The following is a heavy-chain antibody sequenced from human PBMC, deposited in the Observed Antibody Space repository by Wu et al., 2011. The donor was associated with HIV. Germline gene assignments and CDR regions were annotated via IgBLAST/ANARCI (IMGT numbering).Heavy chain of an antibody. Sequence: QVQLVQSGAEVKKPGSSVKVSCKASGATFNTYAISWVRQAPGQGLEWMGGIIPIFGTANNAQKFQGRVTITTDESTSTAYMELSSLRSEDTAVYYCARGRPRDGYNYPANYWGQGTLVTVSS. V-gene: IGHV1-69*05. CDR2: IIPIFGTA. D-gene: IGHD5-24*01. CDR1: GATFNTYA. CDR3: ARGRPRDGYNYPANY. J-gene: IGHJ4*02.